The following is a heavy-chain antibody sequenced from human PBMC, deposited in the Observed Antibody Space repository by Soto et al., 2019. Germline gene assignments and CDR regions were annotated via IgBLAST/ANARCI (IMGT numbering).Heavy chain of an antibody. CDR2: IYYRGST. Sequence: SETLSLTCTVSGDSISSSTYYWGWIRQPPGKGLEWIGSIYYRGSTNYNPSLKSRVTISVDTSKNQFSLKLSSVTAADTAVYYCARGFGDHTMGWYSSGVYFDYWGQGTLVTVSS. J-gene: IGHJ4*02. V-gene: IGHV4-39*07. CDR1: GDSISSSTYY. D-gene: IGHD6-19*01. CDR3: ARGFGDHTMGWYSSGVYFDY.